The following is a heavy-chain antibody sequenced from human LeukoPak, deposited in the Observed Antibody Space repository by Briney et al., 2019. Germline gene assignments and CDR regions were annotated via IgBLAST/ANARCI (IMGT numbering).Heavy chain of an antibody. CDR1: GGSISSYY. Sequence: SETLSLTCTVSGGSISSYYWSWIRQPPGKGLEWIACIYYSGSTDYNPSLKSRVTISVDTSKNQFSLKLSSVTAADTVVYYCARVMYSGSYYLLYAFDIWGQGTMVTVSS. V-gene: IGHV4-59*12. CDR2: IYYSGST. D-gene: IGHD1-26*01. CDR3: ARVMYSGSYYLLYAFDI. J-gene: IGHJ3*02.